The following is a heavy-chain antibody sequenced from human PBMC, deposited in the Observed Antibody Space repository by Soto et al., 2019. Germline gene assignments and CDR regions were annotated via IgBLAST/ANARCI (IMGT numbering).Heavy chain of an antibody. D-gene: IGHD3-22*01. CDR1: GYSFSFYW. J-gene: IGHJ3*02. Sequence: GESLKISCKASGYSFSFYWIGWVRQMPGKGLEWMAIMYPDDSDIRYSPSFEAHVTISADKSTSTAFLQWSSLKASDTAMYYCATAYVYDFENSNYYRDAFDIWGQGTLVTVSS. CDR2: MYPDDSDI. CDR3: ATAYVYDFENSNYYRDAFDI. V-gene: IGHV5-51*01.